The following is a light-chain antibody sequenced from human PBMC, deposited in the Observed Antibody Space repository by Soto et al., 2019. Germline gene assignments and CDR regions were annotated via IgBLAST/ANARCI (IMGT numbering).Light chain of an antibody. Sequence: QSALTQPASASGSPGQSITIACTGTSSDLAIYNYVSWYQQQPGKAPKLMIYQVTNRPSGVSNRFSGSRSGNTASLTISGVQAEDDAHYYCSSYTDSSNYVFGTGPKVTV. CDR1: SSDLAIYNY. CDR2: QVT. J-gene: IGLJ1*01. CDR3: SSYTDSSNYV. V-gene: IGLV2-14*01.